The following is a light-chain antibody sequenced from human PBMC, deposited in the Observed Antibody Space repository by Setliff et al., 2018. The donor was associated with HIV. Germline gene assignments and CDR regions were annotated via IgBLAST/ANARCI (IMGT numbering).Light chain of an antibody. CDR2: EVN. CDR3: TSYTTTSTLV. CDR1: RSDVGAYNY. J-gene: IGLJ2*01. V-gene: IGLV2-14*01. Sequence: QSVLTQPASVSGSPGQSITISCTGSRSDVGAYNYVSWYQQYPGKAPKLLISEVNKRPSGVSNRFSGSKTGNTASLTISGLQAEDESDYYCTSYTTTSTLVFGGGTKVTVL.